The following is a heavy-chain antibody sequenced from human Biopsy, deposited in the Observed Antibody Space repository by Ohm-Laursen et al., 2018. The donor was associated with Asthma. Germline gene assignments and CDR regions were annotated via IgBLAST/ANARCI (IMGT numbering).Heavy chain of an antibody. CDR3: ARDDTVGILDY. CDR1: GSSISSYY. D-gene: IGHD1-26*01. J-gene: IGHJ4*02. V-gene: IGHV4-59*01. Sequence: SETLSLTWSVSGSSISSYYWSWIRQSPGKGLEWIGYVYHSGSTKYNPSLESRVTISIDTSKMQFSLRLASVTAADSAVYFCARDDTVGILDYWGQGTLVTVSS. CDR2: VYHSGST.